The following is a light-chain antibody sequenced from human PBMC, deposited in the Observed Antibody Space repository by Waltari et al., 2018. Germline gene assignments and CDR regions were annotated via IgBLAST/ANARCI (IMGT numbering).Light chain of an antibody. J-gene: IGLJ2*01. Sequence: QSALTQPRSVSGSPGQSVTISCTESSSDVGGYNYVSWYQQHPGKAPQLMIFDVSQRPSGVPDRFSGSKSGNTASLTISGLQADDEADYYCCSPAGSRVVFGGGTKMTVL. CDR1: SSDVGGYNY. CDR3: CSPAGSRVV. V-gene: IGLV2-11*02. CDR2: DVS.